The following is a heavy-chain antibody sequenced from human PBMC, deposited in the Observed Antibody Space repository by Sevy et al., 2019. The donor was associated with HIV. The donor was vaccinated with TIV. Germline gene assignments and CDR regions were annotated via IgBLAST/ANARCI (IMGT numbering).Heavy chain of an antibody. CDR3: ARGRHIVVP. D-gene: IGHD2-21*01. CDR2: THYSDET. J-gene: IGHJ5*02. Sequence: SETLSLTCTVSGASVTTYYWTWIRQSPGKGLEWIGHTHYSDETKYNPSLESRVTISMDTSKNQFSLRLTSVSPTDTAIYYCARGRHIVVPWAQGALVTVSS. V-gene: IGHV4-59*02. CDR1: GASVTTYY.